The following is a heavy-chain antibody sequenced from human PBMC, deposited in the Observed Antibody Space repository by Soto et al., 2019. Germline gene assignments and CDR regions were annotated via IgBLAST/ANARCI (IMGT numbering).Heavy chain of an antibody. CDR3: ARGDTPMITGMDSFDI. J-gene: IGHJ3*02. V-gene: IGHV3-7*01. D-gene: IGHD5-18*01. Sequence: GGSLRLSCAASGFTFSRYWMNWVRQAPGKGLEWVANIKQDGTEKNYVDSVKGRFTISRDSARNSLYLQMDSLRAEDTAVYFCARGDTPMITGMDSFDIWGQGTMVTVSS. CDR2: IKQDGTEK. CDR1: GFTFSRYW.